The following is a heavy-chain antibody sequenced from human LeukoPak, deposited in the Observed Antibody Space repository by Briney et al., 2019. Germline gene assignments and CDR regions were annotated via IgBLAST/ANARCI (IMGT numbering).Heavy chain of an antibody. V-gene: IGHV3-7*01. CDR2: IKQDGSEK. CDR1: GFTFSSYW. D-gene: IGHD6-19*01. Sequence: GGSLRLSCAASGFTFSSYWMSWVRQAPGKGLEWVANIKQDGSEKYYVDSVKGRSTISRDNAKNSLYLQMNSLRAEDTAVYYCARGSRVAVAGTGFDYWGQGTLVTVSS. CDR3: ARGSRVAVAGTGFDY. J-gene: IGHJ4*02.